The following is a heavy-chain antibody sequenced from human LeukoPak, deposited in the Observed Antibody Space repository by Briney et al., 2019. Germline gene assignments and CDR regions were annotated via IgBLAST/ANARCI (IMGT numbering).Heavy chain of an antibody. CDR3: ARTLLRYFDWLFSPFDY. V-gene: IGHV4-34*01. CDR1: GGSFSGYY. Sequence: SETLSLTCAVYGGSFSGYYWSRIRQPPGKGLEWIGEINHSGSTNYNPSLKSRVTISVDTSKNQFSLKLSSVTAADTAVYYCARTLLRYFDWLFSPFDYWGQGTLVTVSS. CDR2: INHSGST. D-gene: IGHD3-9*01. J-gene: IGHJ4*02.